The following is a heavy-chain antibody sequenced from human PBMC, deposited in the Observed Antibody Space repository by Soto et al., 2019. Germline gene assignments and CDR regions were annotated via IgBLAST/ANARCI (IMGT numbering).Heavy chain of an antibody. CDR2: IIPVFGRP. CDR1: GGTFSSFG. D-gene: IGHD5-12*01. CDR3: AREASGYDF. J-gene: IGHJ1*01. Sequence: SVKVPCKASGGTFSSFGISWVRQAPGQGLEWMGGIIPVFGRPNYAQRFRGRLTITADESTNTSYMELIDLTSEDTAVYYCAREASGYDFWGQGTQVTVSS. V-gene: IGHV1-69*13.